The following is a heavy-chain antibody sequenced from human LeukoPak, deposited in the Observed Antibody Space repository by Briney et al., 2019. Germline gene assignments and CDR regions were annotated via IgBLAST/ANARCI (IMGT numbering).Heavy chain of an antibody. CDR1: GFTFSGYG. J-gene: IGHJ3*02. V-gene: IGHV3-33*01. Sequence: GRSLRLSCAASGFTFSGYGMHWVRQAPGKGLEWVAVIWYDGSNKYYADSVKGRFTISRDNSKNTLYLQMNSLKAEDTAVYYCARPPMVRGVIITGDDVFDIWGQGTMVTVSS. CDR2: IWYDGSNK. CDR3: ARPPMVRGVIITGDDVFDI. D-gene: IGHD3-10*01.